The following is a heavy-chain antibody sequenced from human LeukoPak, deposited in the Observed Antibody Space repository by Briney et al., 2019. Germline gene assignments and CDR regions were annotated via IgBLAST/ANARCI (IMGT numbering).Heavy chain of an antibody. CDR2: ISSSSSYI. V-gene: IGHV3-21*01. CDR1: GFTFSSYS. J-gene: IGHJ3*02. Sequence: GGSLRLSCAASGFTFSSYSMNWVRQAPGKGLEWVSSISSSSSYIYYADSVKGRFTISRDNAKNSLYLQMNSLRAEGTAVYYCARVYSGYDHDAFDIWGQGTMVTVSS. D-gene: IGHD5-12*01. CDR3: ARVYSGYDHDAFDI.